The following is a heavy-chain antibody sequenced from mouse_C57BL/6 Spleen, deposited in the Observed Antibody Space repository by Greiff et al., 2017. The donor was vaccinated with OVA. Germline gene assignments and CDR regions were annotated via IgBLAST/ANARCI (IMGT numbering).Heavy chain of an antibody. Sequence: VQLQQPGAELVRPGSSVKLSCKASGYTFTSYWMHWVKQRPIPGLEWIGNLDPSDSEPHYNQKFKDKATLTVDKSSSTAYMQLSSLTSEDSAVYYCARSNPFYYGYDVDAMDYGGQGTSVTVSS. D-gene: IGHD2-2*01. CDR2: LDPSDSEP. CDR3: ARSNPFYYGYDVDAMDY. V-gene: IGHV1-52*01. J-gene: IGHJ4*01. CDR1: GYTFTSYW.